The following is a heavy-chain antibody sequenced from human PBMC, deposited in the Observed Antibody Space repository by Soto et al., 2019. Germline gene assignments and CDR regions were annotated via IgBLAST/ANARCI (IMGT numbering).Heavy chain of an antibody. CDR1: GGSISSYY. CDR2: IYNSGNT. V-gene: IGHV4-59*08. Sequence: PSETLSLTCTVSGGSISSYYWNWIRQPPGKGLEWIGYIYNSGNTNYNPSLRSRVTISVDTSKNQFSLKLSSVTAADTAVYYCASSLLLLGYCISTSCYEGNYFDYWGQGTLVTVSS. CDR3: ASSLLLLGYCISTSCYEGNYFDY. J-gene: IGHJ4*02. D-gene: IGHD2-2*01.